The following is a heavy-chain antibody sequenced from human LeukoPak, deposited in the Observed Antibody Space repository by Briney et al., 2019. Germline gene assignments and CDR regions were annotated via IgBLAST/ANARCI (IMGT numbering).Heavy chain of an antibody. CDR1: GFTFDDYG. V-gene: IGHV3-20*04. J-gene: IGHJ4*02. CDR3: ARVVGIAVAGYLPY. CDR2: INWNGGST. D-gene: IGHD6-19*01. Sequence: GTSLRLSCAASGFTFDDYGMSWVRQAPGKGLEWVSGINWNGGSTGYADSVKGRFTISRDNAKNSLYLQMNSLRAEDTALYYCARVVGIAVAGYLPYWGQGTLVTVSS.